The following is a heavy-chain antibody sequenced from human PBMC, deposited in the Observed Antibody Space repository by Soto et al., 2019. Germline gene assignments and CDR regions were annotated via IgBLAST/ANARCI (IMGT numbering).Heavy chain of an antibody. V-gene: IGHV4-34*04. CDR3: ATRVLRFYRYDS. CDR2: INHNRKT. CDR1: GGPFSVYY. D-gene: IGHD3-3*01. J-gene: IGHJ5*01. Sequence: VQLQKWDAGLLNASETLSLTFTGWGGPFSVYYWRWIRQPPGKGREWIGEINHNRKTNNNPSLNSQDTLPADTSKNQFPIRLHPVTAAHTAVYCCATRVLRFYRYDSRGQGSLVTDSS.